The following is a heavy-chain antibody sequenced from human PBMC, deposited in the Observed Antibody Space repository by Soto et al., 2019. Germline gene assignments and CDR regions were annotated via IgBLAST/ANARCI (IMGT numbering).Heavy chain of an antibody. CDR3: ARPFDVNIVALDV. CDR2: IIPILGIA. D-gene: IGHD5-12*01. Sequence: ASVKVSCKASGGTFSSYTISWVRQAPGQGLEWMGRIIPILGIANYAQKFQGRVTITADKSTSTAYMELSSLRSEDTAVYYCARPFDVNIVALDVWGKGTTVTVS. V-gene: IGHV1-69*02. CDR1: GGTFSSYT. J-gene: IGHJ6*03.